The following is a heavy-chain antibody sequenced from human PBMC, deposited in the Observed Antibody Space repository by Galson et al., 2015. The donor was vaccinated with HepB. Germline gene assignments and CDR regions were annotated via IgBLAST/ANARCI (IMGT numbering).Heavy chain of an antibody. D-gene: IGHD2-21*01. Sequence: SLRLSCAASAFSVYSDNMSWVRQAPGKGLEWVSVIYSGSGGTIQYADSVKGRFTISRDSSENTVYLQMNSLRTEDTAMYYCAKRSTTGYSGDGGQGPLVTASS. CDR3: AKRSTTGYSGD. CDR2: IYSGSGGTI. V-gene: IGHV3-66*02. J-gene: IGHJ4*02. CDR1: AFSVYSDN.